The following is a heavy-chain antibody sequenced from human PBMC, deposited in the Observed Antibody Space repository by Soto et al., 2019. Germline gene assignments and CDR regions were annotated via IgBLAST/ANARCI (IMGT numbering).Heavy chain of an antibody. J-gene: IGHJ4*02. CDR2: ISADASRT. CDR3: ARFADCGGDCPSDY. CDR1: GYTFGNYA. Sequence: EVQLLESGGGLVQPGGSLRLTCSGSGYTFGNYAMSWARQGPGKGMEWVSSISADASRTYYAASVKGRFTISRGNSQNTLYLQMNSLSAEDTAVSYCARFADCGGDCPSDYWGKGTLVTVSS. V-gene: IGHV3-23*01. D-gene: IGHD2-21*02.